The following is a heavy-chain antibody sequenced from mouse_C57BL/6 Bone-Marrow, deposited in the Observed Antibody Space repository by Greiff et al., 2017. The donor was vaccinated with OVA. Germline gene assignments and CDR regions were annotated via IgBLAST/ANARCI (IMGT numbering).Heavy chain of an antibody. V-gene: IGHV5-9-1*02. CDR1: GFTFTSYA. CDR3: TRDPPMDY. J-gene: IGHJ4*01. Sequence: EVQVVESGAGLVKPGGSLKLSCAASGFTFTSYAMSWVRQTPGKRLEWVAYISSGGDYIYYAATVKGRFTISRDNARNTLYLQMSSLKSEYTAMYYCTRDPPMDYWGQGTSVTVSS. CDR2: ISSGGDYI.